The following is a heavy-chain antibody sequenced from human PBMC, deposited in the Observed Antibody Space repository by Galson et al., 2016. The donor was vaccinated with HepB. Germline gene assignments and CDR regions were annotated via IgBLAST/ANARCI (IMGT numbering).Heavy chain of an antibody. CDR2: IVVGSGNT. CDR1: GFTFSSSA. Sequence: SVKVSCKASGFTFSSSAVQWVRQTRGQRLEWIGWIVVGSGNTTYAQKVQERVIISRDMSTSTVYSELSSLRSEDTATYYCAHRGRTRYFDTWGQGTLVTVSS. CDR3: AHRGRTRYFDT. J-gene: IGHJ4*02. V-gene: IGHV1-58*01. D-gene: IGHD3/OR15-3a*01.